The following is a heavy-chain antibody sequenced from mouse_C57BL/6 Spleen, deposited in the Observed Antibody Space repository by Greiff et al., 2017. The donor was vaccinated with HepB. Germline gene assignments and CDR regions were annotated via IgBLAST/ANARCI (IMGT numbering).Heavy chain of an antibody. CDR2: TNPTNGRT. CDR3: ARIKNLVATYFDY. V-gene: IGHV1S81*02. CDR1: GYTFTSYW. Sequence: VQLQQSGAELVKAGASVKMSCKASGYTFTSYWMHWVKQRLGQGLEWFAETNPTNGRTYYNEKFKSKATLTVDKSSSTAYMLLSGPTFEDSAVYYDARIKNLVATYFDYWGQGTTLTVSS. D-gene: IGHD1-1*01. J-gene: IGHJ2*01.